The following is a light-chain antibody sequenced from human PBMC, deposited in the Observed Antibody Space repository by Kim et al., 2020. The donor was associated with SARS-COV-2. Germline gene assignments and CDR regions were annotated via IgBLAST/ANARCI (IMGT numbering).Light chain of an antibody. CDR1: QGISNS. J-gene: IGKJ1*01. Sequence: SASVGGRGTITCRASQGISNSLAWYQQKPGKGPKVLIYDASTLQSGVPSRFSGSGSGTDFTLTISSLQPEDVATYYCQKYNSAPWTLGQGTKV. CDR2: DAS. V-gene: IGKV1-27*01. CDR3: QKYNSAPWT.